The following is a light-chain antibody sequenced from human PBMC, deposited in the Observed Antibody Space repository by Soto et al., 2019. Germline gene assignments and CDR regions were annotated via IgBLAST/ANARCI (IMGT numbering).Light chain of an antibody. Sequence: QSVLTQPASVSGSPGQSITISCTGSSSDVGVYNYVSWYQQHPGKAPKLMIYEVTNRPSGVPDRFSGSKSGNTASLTVSGLQAEDEADYYCSSYAGSNSPYVFGTGTKLTVL. V-gene: IGLV2-8*01. J-gene: IGLJ1*01. CDR3: SSYAGSNSPYV. CDR1: SSDVGVYNY. CDR2: EVT.